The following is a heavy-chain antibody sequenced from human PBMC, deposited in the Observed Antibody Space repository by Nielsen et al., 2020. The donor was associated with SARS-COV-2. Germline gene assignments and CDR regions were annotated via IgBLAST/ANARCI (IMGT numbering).Heavy chain of an antibody. CDR3: ASHPSWSAYYSAVGGDWFDD. CDR2: IYYSGRT. Sequence: SETLSLTCTVSGGSITSTSYYWGWIRQPPGKGLEWIGSIYYSGRTYYNPSLESRVTMSVGTSKNQFSLMLMSVTAADTAVYYCASHPSWSAYYSAVGGDWFDDWGQGTLVTVSS. J-gene: IGHJ4*02. V-gene: IGHV4-39*01. D-gene: IGHD3-3*01. CDR1: GGSITSTSYY.